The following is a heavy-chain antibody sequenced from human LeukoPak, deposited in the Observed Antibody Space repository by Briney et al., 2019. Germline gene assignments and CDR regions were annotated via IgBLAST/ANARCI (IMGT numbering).Heavy chain of an antibody. Sequence: PSETLSLTCTVSRGSLSSYYWSWIRQPPGKGLEWIGYIYYSGSTNYNPSLKSRVTISVDTSKNQFSLKLSSVTAADTAVYYCARDTTREYYFDYWGQGTLVTVSS. V-gene: IGHV4-59*01. CDR3: ARDTTREYYFDY. J-gene: IGHJ4*02. CDR1: RGSLSSYY. D-gene: IGHD1-14*01. CDR2: IYYSGST.